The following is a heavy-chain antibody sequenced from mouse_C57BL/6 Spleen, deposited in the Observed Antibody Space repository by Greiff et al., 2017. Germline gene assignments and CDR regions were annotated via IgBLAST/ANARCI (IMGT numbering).Heavy chain of an antibody. J-gene: IGHJ1*03. Sequence: QVQLQQSGAELVRPGASVTLSCKASGYTFTDYEMHWVKQTPVHGLEWIGAIDPETGGTAYTQKFKGKAILTADTTSSTAYMELRSLTSEDSAVYYCTREHCYGSSGYFDVWGTGTTVTVSA. D-gene: IGHD1-1*01. CDR3: TREHCYGSSGYFDV. CDR2: IDPETGGT. CDR1: GYTFTDYE. V-gene: IGHV1-15*01.